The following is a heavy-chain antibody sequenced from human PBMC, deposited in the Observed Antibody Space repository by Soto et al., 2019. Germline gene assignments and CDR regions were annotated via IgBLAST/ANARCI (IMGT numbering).Heavy chain of an antibody. Sequence: ASLKVSCKASGYTFTGYYMHWVRQAPGQGLEWMGWINPNGGGTNYAQKFQGWVTMTRDTSISTAYMELSRLRSDDTAVYYCARDHYDSSGYCMAGGYYYGMDVWGQGTTVTVSS. CDR3: ARDHYDSSGYCMAGGYYYGMDV. CDR1: GYTFTGYY. V-gene: IGHV1-2*04. CDR2: INPNGGGT. D-gene: IGHD3-22*01. J-gene: IGHJ6*02.